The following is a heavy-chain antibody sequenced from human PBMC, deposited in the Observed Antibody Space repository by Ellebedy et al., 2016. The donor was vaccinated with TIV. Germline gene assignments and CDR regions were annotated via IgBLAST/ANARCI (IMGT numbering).Heavy chain of an antibody. J-gene: IGHJ3*02. D-gene: IGHD1-7*01. CDR1: GFKFDDYA. CDR2: ISWIRGDV. V-gene: IGHV3-9*01. CDR3: ARLLELLDAFDI. Sequence: SLKISCVGAGFKFDDYAIHWVRQAPGKGLEWVSGISWIRGDVAYADSVRGRFTISRDNAKNSLYLQMNSLTAEDTAVYYCARLLELLDAFDIWGQGTVVTVSS.